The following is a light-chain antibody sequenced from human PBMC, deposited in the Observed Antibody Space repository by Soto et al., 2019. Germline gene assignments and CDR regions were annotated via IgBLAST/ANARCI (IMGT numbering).Light chain of an antibody. V-gene: IGLV1-47*01. CDR2: RNN. CDR3: VVWDDSLSVWV. CDR1: SSNIGSNS. Sequence: QSVLTQPPSASETPGQRVIISCSGRSSNIGSNSVYWYQQLPGTAPKLLIYRNNQLPSGVPDRFSGSKSGTSASLAISGLRSEDEDDYYCVVWDDSLSVWVFGGGTKLTVL. J-gene: IGLJ3*02.